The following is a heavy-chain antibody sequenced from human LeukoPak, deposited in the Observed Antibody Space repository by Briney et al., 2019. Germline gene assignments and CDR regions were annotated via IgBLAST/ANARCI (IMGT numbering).Heavy chain of an antibody. CDR3: ARAAALYDYVWGSYRPPLDAFDI. J-gene: IGHJ3*02. Sequence: PGGSLRLSCAGSGFTLSCYSTKWVRQAPGEGLEWVSSISNSSSYIYYADSVKGRFTISRDNAKNSLYLQMNSLRAEDTAVYYCARAAALYDYVWGSYRPPLDAFDIWGQGTMVTVSS. V-gene: IGHV3-21*01. CDR2: ISNSSSYI. D-gene: IGHD3-16*02. CDR1: GFTLSCYS.